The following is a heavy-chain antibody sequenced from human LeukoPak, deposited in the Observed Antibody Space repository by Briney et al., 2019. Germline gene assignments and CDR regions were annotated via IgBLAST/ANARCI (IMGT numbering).Heavy chain of an antibody. Sequence: GGSLRLSCAASGFTFSSYGMHWVRQAPGKGLEWVAFIRYDGSNKYYADSVKGRFTISRDNSKNTLYLQMNSLRAGDTAVYYCAKDRPIFGVDSDLDYWGQGTLVTASS. V-gene: IGHV3-30*02. J-gene: IGHJ4*02. CDR1: GFTFSSYG. CDR3: AKDRPIFGVDSDLDY. D-gene: IGHD3-3*01. CDR2: IRYDGSNK.